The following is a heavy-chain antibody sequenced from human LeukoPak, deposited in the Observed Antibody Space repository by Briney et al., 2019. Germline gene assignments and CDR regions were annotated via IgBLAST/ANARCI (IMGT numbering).Heavy chain of an antibody. CDR3: ARGICSGGSCYSPGAFDI. Sequence: SETLSLTCTVSGGSITSYYWSWIRQPAGKGLESIGRIYTSGSTNYNPSLKSRVTMSVDTSKNQFSLKLSSVTAADTAVYYCARGICSGGSCYSPGAFDIWGQGTMVTVSS. CDR1: GGSITSYY. J-gene: IGHJ3*02. D-gene: IGHD2-15*01. V-gene: IGHV4-4*07. CDR2: IYTSGST.